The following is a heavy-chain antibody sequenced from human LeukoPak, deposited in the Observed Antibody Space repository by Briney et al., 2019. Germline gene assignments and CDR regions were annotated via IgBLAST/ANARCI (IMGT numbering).Heavy chain of an antibody. V-gene: IGHV3-23*01. CDR3: AKGSCSSHICYYFYYMVV. J-gene: IGHJ6*03. D-gene: IGHD2-2*01. CDR1: GFTFSTYD. CDR2: IRVTDGSA. Sequence: GGSLRLSCAASGFTFSTYDMTWVRQAPGKALEWVSAIRVTDGSAYYADSVKGRFTISRDNSKNTLYLQMNSLRAEDTAKYYCAKGSCSSHICYYFYYMVVWGKGTTVTVSS.